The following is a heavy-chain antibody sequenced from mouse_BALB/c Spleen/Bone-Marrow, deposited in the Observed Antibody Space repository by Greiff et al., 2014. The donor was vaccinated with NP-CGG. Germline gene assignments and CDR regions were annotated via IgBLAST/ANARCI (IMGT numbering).Heavy chain of an antibody. Sequence: VQRVESGPGLVAPSQSLSITCTVSGFSLTSYGVHWVRQPPGKGLEWLVVIWSDGSTTYNSALKSRLSISKDNSKSQVFLKMNSRQTDEAAMYYCGRSLRAYAMDYWGQGTSVTVSS. V-gene: IGHV2-6*02. J-gene: IGHJ4*01. D-gene: IGHD1-2*01. CDR2: IWSDGST. CDR1: GFSLTSYG. CDR3: GRSLRAYAMDY.